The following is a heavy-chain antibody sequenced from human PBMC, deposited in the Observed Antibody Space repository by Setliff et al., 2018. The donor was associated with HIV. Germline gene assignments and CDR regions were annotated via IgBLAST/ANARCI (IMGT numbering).Heavy chain of an antibody. CDR3: ARVGANANFDY. V-gene: IGHV4-4*07. CDR1: GGSISSYY. CDR2: LHRSGNT. J-gene: IGHJ4*02. Sequence: SETLSLTCSVSGGSISSYYWGWIRQPGGKGLEWIGRLHRSGNTINNPSLNSRVTMSVDTSKNHFSLNLHSVTAADTAVYYCARVGANANFDYWGQGTQVTVSS. D-gene: IGHD1-26*01.